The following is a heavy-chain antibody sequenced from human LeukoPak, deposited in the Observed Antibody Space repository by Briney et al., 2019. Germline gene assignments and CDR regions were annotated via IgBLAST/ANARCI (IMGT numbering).Heavy chain of an antibody. CDR1: GLTFSSYA. V-gene: IGHV3-64*01. J-gene: IGHJ6*03. D-gene: IGHD3-22*01. CDR3: ARATPYYDSSGYSIYYYYMDV. Sequence: GGPLRLSCAASGLTFSSYAMHWVRQAPGKGLEYVSAISSNGGSTYYANSVKGRFTISRDNSKNTLYLQMGSLRAEDMAVYYCARATPYYDSSGYSIYYYYMDVWGKGTTVTVSS. CDR2: ISSNGGST.